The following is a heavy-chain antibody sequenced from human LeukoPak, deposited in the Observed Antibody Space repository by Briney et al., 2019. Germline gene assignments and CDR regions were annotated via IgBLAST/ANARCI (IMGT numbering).Heavy chain of an antibody. CDR2: IYTSGST. D-gene: IGHD2/OR15-2a*01. CDR1: GDSISSYY. J-gene: IGHJ3*02. Sequence: PSETLSLTCSVSGDSISSYYWSWIRQPAGKGLEWIGRIYTSGSTNYNPSLKSRVTMSVDTSKNQISLKLTSVTAVDTAVYYCARDRISAVVDAFDIWGQGTMVTVSS. CDR3: ARDRISAVVDAFDI. V-gene: IGHV4-4*07.